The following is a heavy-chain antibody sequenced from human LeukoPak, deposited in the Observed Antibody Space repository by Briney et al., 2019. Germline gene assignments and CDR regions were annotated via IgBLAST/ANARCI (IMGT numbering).Heavy chain of an antibody. CDR2: IYHSGNT. J-gene: IGHJ3*02. CDR3: ARDRASGRAFDI. Sequence: SETLSLTCAVSGYSISSGYYWGWIRQPPGKGLEWSGSIYHSGNTYYNLSLKSRVTTSVDTSKNEFSLKVSSVTAADTAVYYCARDRASGRAFDIWGQGTMVTVSS. V-gene: IGHV4-38-2*02. CDR1: GYSISSGYY. D-gene: IGHD1-14*01.